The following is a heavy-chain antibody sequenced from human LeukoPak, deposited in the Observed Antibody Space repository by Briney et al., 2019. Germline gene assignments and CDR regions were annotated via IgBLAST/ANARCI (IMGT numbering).Heavy chain of an antibody. CDR1: GFTFSRFS. J-gene: IGHJ4*02. Sequence: GGSLRLSCAASGFTFSRFSFNWVRQAPGKGLEWVSSISSTSDFIYYADSLEGRFTISRDNAENSLYLQINGLTAEDTAVYYCARDRSLIARPGAYFDFWGRGTLVTVSS. CDR2: ISSTSDFI. CDR3: ARDRSLIARPGAYFDF. D-gene: IGHD6-6*01. V-gene: IGHV3-21*01.